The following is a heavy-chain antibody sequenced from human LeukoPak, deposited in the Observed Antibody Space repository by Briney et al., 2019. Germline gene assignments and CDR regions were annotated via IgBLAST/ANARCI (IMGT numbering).Heavy chain of an antibody. Sequence: GGSLRLSCEASGFTFGSHAMYWVRQAPGKGLEWVAGIFGSGGSPHYADPVKGRFTISRDNSRNTVYLQINSLRAEDTAVYYCARSGVVVDALERGVANWFDPWGQGTLVTVSS. J-gene: IGHJ5*02. CDR2: IFGSGGSP. D-gene: IGHD2-15*01. CDR3: ARSGVVVDALERGVANWFDP. CDR1: GFTFGSHA. V-gene: IGHV3-23*01.